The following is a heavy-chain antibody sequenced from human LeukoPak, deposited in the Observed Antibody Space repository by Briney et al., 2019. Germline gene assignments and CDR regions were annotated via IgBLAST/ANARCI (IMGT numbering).Heavy chain of an antibody. CDR3: ARVWSSGYTKDY. V-gene: IGHV3-48*04. CDR2: ISSSSSTI. D-gene: IGHD3-22*01. CDR1: GFTFSSYS. J-gene: IGHJ4*02. Sequence: PGGSLRLYCAASGFTFSSYSIDLVRQAPGKGLEWLSYISSSSSTIYYADSVEGRFTISRDNAKNSVYLQMNSLRAEDTAVYYCARVWSSGYTKDYWGQGTLVTVSS.